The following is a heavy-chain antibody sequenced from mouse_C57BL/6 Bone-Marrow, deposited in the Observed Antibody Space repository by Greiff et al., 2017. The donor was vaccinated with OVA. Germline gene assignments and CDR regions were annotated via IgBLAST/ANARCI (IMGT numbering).Heavy chain of an antibody. CDR3: VGGNYPFAY. V-gene: IGHV10-1*01. Sequence: EVQVVESGGGLVQPKGSLKLSCAASGFSFNTYAMNWVRQAPGKGLEWVARIRSKSNNYATYYADSVKDRFTISRDDSESMLYLQMNNLKTDDTAMYYCVGGNYPFAYWGQGTLVTVSA. CDR2: IRSKSNNYAT. J-gene: IGHJ3*01. D-gene: IGHD2-1*01. CDR1: GFSFNTYA.